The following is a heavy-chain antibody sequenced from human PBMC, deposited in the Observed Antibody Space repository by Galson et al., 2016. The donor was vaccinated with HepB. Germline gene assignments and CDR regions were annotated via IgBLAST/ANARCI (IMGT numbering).Heavy chain of an antibody. CDR3: DKSNNQFSLKLTSATAAATAGYYGATAPVGCSWNSCYLHY. J-gene: IGHJ4*02. Sequence: SLRLSCAASGFTFGDYAVTWVRQAPGKGLEWVGFIRSKGYSGTIEYVASVKGRFTISRDDSNGIAYLQMYNPSLKSRVTLSVDKSNNQFSLKLTSATAAATAGYYGATAPVGCSWNSCYLHYGGQGTLVTVSS. CDR2: IRSKGYSGTI. CDR1: GFTFGDYA. V-gene: IGHV3-49*04. D-gene: IGHD3-3*01.